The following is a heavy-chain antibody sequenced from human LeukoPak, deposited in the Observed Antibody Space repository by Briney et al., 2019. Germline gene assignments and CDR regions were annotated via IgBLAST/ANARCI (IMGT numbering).Heavy chain of an antibody. Sequence: PGGSLRLSCAASGFTFINYGMHWVRQAPGRGLEWMAVIWYDGSKKYYADSVKGRFTISRDNSKNMLYLQMNSLRAEDTAVYYCARDRSGGDCPRHYFDYWGQGTLVTVSS. CDR1: GFTFINYG. CDR3: ARDRSGGDCPRHYFDY. V-gene: IGHV3-33*01. CDR2: IWYDGSKK. D-gene: IGHD2-21*02. J-gene: IGHJ4*02.